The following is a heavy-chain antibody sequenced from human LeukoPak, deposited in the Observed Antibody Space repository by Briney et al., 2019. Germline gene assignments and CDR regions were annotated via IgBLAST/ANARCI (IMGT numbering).Heavy chain of an antibody. CDR1: GFTFSSYW. CDR3: AKDKGAMNSALDY. D-gene: IGHD3-10*01. J-gene: IGHJ4*02. V-gene: IGHV3-30*18. Sequence: PGGSLRLSCAASGFTFSSYWMSWVRQAPGKGLEWVAFISYDENVKYYPDSVRGRFTISRDNSKNTLYFQMNSLKPEDTAVYYCAKDKGAMNSALDYWGRGTLVTVSS. CDR2: ISYDENVK.